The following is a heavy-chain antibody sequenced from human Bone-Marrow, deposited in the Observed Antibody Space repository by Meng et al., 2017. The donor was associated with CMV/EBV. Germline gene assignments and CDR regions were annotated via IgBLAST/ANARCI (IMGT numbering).Heavy chain of an antibody. CDR3: AKDAAASNRPYHFDS. J-gene: IGHJ4*02. Sequence: GESLKISCAASGFTFANYGMHWVRQAPGKGLEWVAAIWYDGTTKYYVDSVKGRFTISRDNSKNTLYLQMNSLRAEDTGMYYCAKDAAASNRPYHFDSWGQGPLVTVDS. D-gene: IGHD6-13*01. V-gene: IGHV3-33*06. CDR1: GFTFANYG. CDR2: IWYDGTTK.